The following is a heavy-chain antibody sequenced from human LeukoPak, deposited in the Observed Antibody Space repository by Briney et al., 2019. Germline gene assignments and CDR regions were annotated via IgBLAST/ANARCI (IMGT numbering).Heavy chain of an antibody. CDR1: GFISSSYD. CDR2: IGKGGDT. CDR3: ARGALGFDY. J-gene: IGHJ4*02. Sequence: GGSLRLSCAASGFISSSYDFHWVRQATGKGLEWVSGIGKGGDTYYAGSVKGRFTLSRENAKSSLYLQMNSLRAGDTAVYYCARGALGFDYWGQGTLVAVSS. V-gene: IGHV3-13*04.